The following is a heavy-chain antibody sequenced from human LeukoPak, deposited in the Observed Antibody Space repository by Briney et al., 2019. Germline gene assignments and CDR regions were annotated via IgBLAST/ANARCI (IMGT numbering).Heavy chain of an antibody. J-gene: IGHJ4*02. CDR1: GYTFTGYH. V-gene: IGHV1-2*02. CDR3: ASEGPRISGSPRY. D-gene: IGHD1-26*01. CDR2: INPNSGGT. Sequence: GASVKVSCKASGYTFTGYHMHWVRQAPGQGLEWMGWINPNSGGTNYAQKFQGRVTMTRDTSISTAYMELSRLRSDDTAVYYCASEGPRISGSPRYWGQGTLVTVSS.